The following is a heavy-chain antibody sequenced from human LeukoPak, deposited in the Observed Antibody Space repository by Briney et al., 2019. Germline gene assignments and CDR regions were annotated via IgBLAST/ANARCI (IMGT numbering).Heavy chain of an antibody. D-gene: IGHD6-13*01. J-gene: IGHJ5*02. V-gene: IGHV3-23*01. CDR2: ISGSGGST. CDR3: ASSSSWYLGSWFDP. Sequence: PGGSLRLSCAASGFTFSSYAMSWVRQAPGKGLEWVSAISGSGGSTYYADSVKGRFTISRDNSKNTLYLQMNSLRAEDTAVYYCASSSSWYLGSWFDPWGQGTLVTVSS. CDR1: GFTFSSYA.